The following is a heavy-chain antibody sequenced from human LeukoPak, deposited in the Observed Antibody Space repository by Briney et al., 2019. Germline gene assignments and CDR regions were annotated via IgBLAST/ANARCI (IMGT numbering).Heavy chain of an antibody. D-gene: IGHD3-10*01. CDR3: AKGSNFYASGSHFDV. J-gene: IGHJ4*02. CDR1: GFTFSNYA. V-gene: IGHV3-23*01. Sequence: GGSLRLSCAASGFTFSNYAMYWVRQVPGKGLEGVLGIIVTGSYTYSADFVKGRFTISRDNSMNTLWLQMNSLRVEDTAVYYCAKGSNFYASGSHFDVWGQGTLVTVSS. CDR2: IIVTGSYT.